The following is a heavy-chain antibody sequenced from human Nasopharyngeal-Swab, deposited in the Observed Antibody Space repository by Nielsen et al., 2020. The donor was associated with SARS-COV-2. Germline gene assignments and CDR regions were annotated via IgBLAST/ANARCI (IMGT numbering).Heavy chain of an antibody. J-gene: IGHJ6*02. CDR3: ARDYYGSGSYLYYYYGMDV. CDR1: GFTFSSYA. D-gene: IGHD3-10*01. Sequence: GGSLRLSCAASGFTFSSYAMSWVRQAPGKGLEWVSAISGSGGSTYYADSVKGRFTISRDNSKNTLYLQMNSPRAEDTAVYYCARDYYGSGSYLYYYYGMDVWGQGTTVTVSS. CDR2: ISGSGGST. V-gene: IGHV3-23*01.